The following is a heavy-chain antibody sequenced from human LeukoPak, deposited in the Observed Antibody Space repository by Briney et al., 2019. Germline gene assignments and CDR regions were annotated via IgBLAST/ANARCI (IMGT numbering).Heavy chain of an antibody. J-gene: IGHJ2*01. D-gene: IGHD6-6*01. CDR1: GGSISSYY. Sequence: SETLSLTCTVSGGSISSYYWSWIRQPAGKGLEWIGRIYTSGSTNYNPSLKSRVAISIDPSQNQISLKVSSMTAADTAVYYCARNPSLYRSSWKTPAAHVDLWGRGTLVTVSS. V-gene: IGHV4-4*07. CDR2: IYTSGST. CDR3: ARNPSLYRSSWKTPAAHVDL.